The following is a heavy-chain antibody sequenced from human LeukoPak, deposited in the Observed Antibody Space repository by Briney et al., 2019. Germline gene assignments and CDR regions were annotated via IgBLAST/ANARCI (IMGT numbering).Heavy chain of an antibody. V-gene: IGHV4-59*01. D-gene: IGHD3-16*01. CDR1: GGSISSNY. CDR2: IYYSGST. CDR3: AREGTGGNNWFDP. J-gene: IGHJ5*02. Sequence: SETLSLTCTVSGGSISSNYWSWIRQPPGKGLEWIGYIYYSGSTNYNPSLKSRVTISVDTSKNQFSLKLSSVTAADTAVYYCAREGTGGNNWFDPWGQGTLVTVSS.